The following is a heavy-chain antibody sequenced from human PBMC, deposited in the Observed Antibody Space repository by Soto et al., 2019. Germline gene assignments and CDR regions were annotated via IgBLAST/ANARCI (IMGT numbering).Heavy chain of an antibody. D-gene: IGHD3-10*01. Sequence: QVQLQESGPGLVKPSQTLSLTCTVSGGSISSGGYYWSWIRQHPGKGLEWIGYIYYSGSTYYNPSLKIRVTISVDTSKNQFSLKLSSVTAADTAVYYCARDGTGTMVRALGFDPWGQGTLVTVSS. V-gene: IGHV4-31*03. CDR2: IYYSGST. J-gene: IGHJ5*02. CDR3: ARDGTGTMVRALGFDP. CDR1: GGSISSGGYY.